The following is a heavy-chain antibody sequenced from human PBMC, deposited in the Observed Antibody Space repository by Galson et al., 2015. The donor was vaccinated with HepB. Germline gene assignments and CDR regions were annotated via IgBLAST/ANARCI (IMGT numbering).Heavy chain of an antibody. CDR1: GFSLVTSGMC. D-gene: IGHD3-3*01. CDR3: ARTSFYYDFWSGLTKYYFDY. CDR2: VDWEDDK. Sequence: PALVKPTQTLTLTCTFSGFSLVTSGMCVNWIRQPPGKALEWLARVDWEDDKYYNSRLKTRLAISKDTSKNQVVLTMTHMDPVDTATYYCARTSFYYDFWSGLTKYYFDYWGQGTLVTVSS. V-gene: IGHV2-70*11. J-gene: IGHJ4*02.